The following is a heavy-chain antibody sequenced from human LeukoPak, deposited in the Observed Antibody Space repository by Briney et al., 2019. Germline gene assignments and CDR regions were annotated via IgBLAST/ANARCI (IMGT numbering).Heavy chain of an antibody. CDR2: IIPIFGTA. V-gene: IGHV1-69*06. Sequence: GASVKVSCKASGGTFSSYAVSWVRQAPGQGLEWMGGIIPIFGTANYAQKFQGRVTITADKSTSTAYMELSSLRSEDTAVYYCARVFYYDFWSGYSKNYFDYWGQGTLVTVSS. CDR1: GGTFSSYA. CDR3: ARVFYYDFWSGYSKNYFDY. J-gene: IGHJ4*02. D-gene: IGHD3-3*01.